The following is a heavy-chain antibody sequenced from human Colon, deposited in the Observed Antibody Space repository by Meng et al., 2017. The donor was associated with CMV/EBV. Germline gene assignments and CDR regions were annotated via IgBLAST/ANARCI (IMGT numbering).Heavy chain of an antibody. J-gene: IGHJ4*02. CDR1: GFAFSGYW. CDR2: INHDGTNT. CDR3: AKGCTTFCYYIDY. D-gene: IGHD2/OR15-2a*01. Sequence: GESLKISCAASGFAFSGYWMHWARQAPGKGLVWVSRINHDGTNTIYADSVKGRFTVSRDNARNTLYLQMNTLRAEDTAVYYCAKGCTTFCYYIDYWGRGTLVTVSS. V-gene: IGHV3-74*01.